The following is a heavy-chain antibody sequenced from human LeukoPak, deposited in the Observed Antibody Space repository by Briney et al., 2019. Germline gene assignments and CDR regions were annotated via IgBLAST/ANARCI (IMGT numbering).Heavy chain of an antibody. D-gene: IGHD2-15*01. CDR1: GLTFDDYA. J-gene: IGHJ4*02. CDR3: AKSALLPHIDY. V-gene: IGHV3-9*01. Sequence: GRSLRLSCAASGLTFDDYAMHWVRQAPGKGLEWVSGISWNSGSIGYADSVKGRFTISRDNAKNSLYLQMNSLRAEDTALYYCAKSALLPHIDYWGQGTLVTVSS. CDR2: ISWNSGSI.